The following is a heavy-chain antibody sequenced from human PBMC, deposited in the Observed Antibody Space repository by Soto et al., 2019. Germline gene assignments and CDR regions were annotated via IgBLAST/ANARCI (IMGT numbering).Heavy chain of an antibody. J-gene: IGHJ3*02. Sequence: GGSLRLSCSASGFTFSSYAMHWVRQAQGKGLEWVAVTSYDGSNKYYADSVKGRFTISRDNSKNTLYLQMNSLRAEDTAVYYCARGDLWFGELPNHDAFDIWGQGTMVTVSS. V-gene: IGHV3-30-3*01. CDR2: TSYDGSNK. CDR3: ARGDLWFGELPNHDAFDI. CDR1: GFTFSSYA. D-gene: IGHD3-10*01.